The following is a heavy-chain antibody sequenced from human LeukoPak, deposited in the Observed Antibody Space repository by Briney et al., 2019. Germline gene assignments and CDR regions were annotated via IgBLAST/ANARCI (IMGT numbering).Heavy chain of an antibody. CDR2: IKQDGSEK. Sequence: PGGSLRLSCEASGFTFTTYSMTWVRQAPGKGLEWVANIKQDGSEKYYVDSVKGQFTISRDNAKNSLYLQMNSLRAEDTAVYYCARFPLAVAGSAAPYYYYYYMDVWGKGTTVTISS. CDR1: GFTFTTYS. CDR3: ARFPLAVAGSAAPYYYYYYMDV. J-gene: IGHJ6*03. V-gene: IGHV3-7*01. D-gene: IGHD6-19*01.